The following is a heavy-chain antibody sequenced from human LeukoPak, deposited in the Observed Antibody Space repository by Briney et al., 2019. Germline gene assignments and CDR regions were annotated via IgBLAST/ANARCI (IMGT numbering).Heavy chain of an antibody. CDR3: ARGEDVVAFDI. CDR1: GFPFSSYS. V-gene: IGHV3-21*01. D-gene: IGHD2-21*01. CDR2: ISMSNFYI. J-gene: IGHJ3*02. Sequence: GGSLRLSCAGSGFPFSSYSMNWVRQAPGKGLEWISSISMSNFYIYYADSVKGRFTISRDNAKNSLYLQMNSLRAEDTAVYYCARGEDVVAFDIWGQGTMVTVSS.